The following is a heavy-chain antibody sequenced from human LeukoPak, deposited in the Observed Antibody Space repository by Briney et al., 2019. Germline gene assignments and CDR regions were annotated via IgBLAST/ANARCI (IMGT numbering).Heavy chain of an antibody. V-gene: IGHV3-30-3*01. Sequence: GGSLRLSCSASGFTFSSYAMHWVRQAPGKGLEWVAVISYDGSNKYYAGSVKGRFTISRDNSKNTLYLQMNSLRAEDTAVYYCAGRGYCSSTSCSDYWGQGTLVTVSS. CDR2: ISYDGSNK. J-gene: IGHJ4*02. D-gene: IGHD2-2*01. CDR3: AGRGYCSSTSCSDY. CDR1: GFTFSSYA.